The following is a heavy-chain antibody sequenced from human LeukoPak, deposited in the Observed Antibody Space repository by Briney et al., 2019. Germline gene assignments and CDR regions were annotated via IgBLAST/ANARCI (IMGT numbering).Heavy chain of an antibody. CDR2: IYYSGST. CDR3: ARDDYAEQASDY. CDR1: GGSISSSSYY. V-gene: IGHV4-39*07. J-gene: IGHJ4*02. Sequence: SETLSLTCTVSGGSISSSSYYWGWIRQPPGKGLEWVGSIYYSGSTYYNPSLKSRVTISVDTSKNQFSLKLSSVTAADTAVYYCARDDYAEQASDYWGQGTLVTVSS. D-gene: IGHD4/OR15-4a*01.